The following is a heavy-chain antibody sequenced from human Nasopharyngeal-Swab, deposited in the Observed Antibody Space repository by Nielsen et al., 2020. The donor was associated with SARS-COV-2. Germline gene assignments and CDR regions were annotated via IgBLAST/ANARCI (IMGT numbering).Heavy chain of an antibody. J-gene: IGHJ3*02. CDR1: GGSTSSYY. Sequence: SETLSLTCTVSGGSTSSYYWSWIRQPPGKGLEWIGYIYYSGSTKYNPSLKSRVTISVDTSKNQFSLKLSSVTAADTAVYYCAREVRGYAYGTRSFDIWGQGTMVTVSS. CDR3: AREVRGYAYGTRSFDI. CDR2: IYYSGST. V-gene: IGHV4-59*12. D-gene: IGHD5-18*01.